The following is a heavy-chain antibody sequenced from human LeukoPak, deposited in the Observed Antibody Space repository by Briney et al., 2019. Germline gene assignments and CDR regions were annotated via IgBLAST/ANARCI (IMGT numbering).Heavy chain of an antibody. Sequence: SETLSLTCTVSGGSISSSSYYWGWIRQPPGKGLEWIGSIYYSGSTYYNPSLKSRVTISVDTSKNQFSLKLSSVTAADTAVYYCARSDYGDYGGGLAFDIWGQGTMVTVSS. CDR3: ARSDYGDYGGGLAFDI. V-gene: IGHV4-39*07. CDR2: IYYSGST. J-gene: IGHJ3*02. D-gene: IGHD4-17*01. CDR1: GGSISSSSYY.